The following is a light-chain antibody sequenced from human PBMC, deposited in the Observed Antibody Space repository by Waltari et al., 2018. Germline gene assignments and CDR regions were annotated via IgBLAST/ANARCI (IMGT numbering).Light chain of an antibody. CDR3: QSTDSNGTYLYV. CDR2: KDS. Sequence: SYELTQPPSVSVSPGQTARLTCSEDALPQQYGNWSQKKAGQAPVLVIKKDSERPSGIPERFSGSSSGSTVTLTITGVQAEDEADYYCQSTDSNGTYLYVFGSGTKVTVL. V-gene: IGLV3-25*03. CDR1: ALPQQY. J-gene: IGLJ1*01.